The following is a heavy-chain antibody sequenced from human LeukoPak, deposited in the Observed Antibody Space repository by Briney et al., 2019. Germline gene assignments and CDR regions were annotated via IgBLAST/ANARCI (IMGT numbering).Heavy chain of an antibody. J-gene: IGHJ4*02. CDR3: AKDPCSCRSSGCHGIDY. CDR1: GFTFSSYG. Sequence: TGGSLRLSCAASGFTFSSYGMHWVRQAPGKGLEWVAVISYDGSNTYYADSVKGRFTISRDNSKNTLYLQMNSLIAEDTALYYCAKDPCSCRSSGCHGIDYWGQGTLVTVSS. V-gene: IGHV3-30*18. D-gene: IGHD6-19*01. CDR2: ISYDGSNT.